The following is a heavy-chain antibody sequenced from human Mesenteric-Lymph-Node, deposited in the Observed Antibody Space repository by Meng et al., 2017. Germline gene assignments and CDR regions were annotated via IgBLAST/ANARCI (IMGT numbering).Heavy chain of an antibody. J-gene: IGHJ4*02. Sequence: QVQLQQWGAGLFKPSETLSLTCAVYGGSFRGYFWSWIRQPPGKGLAWIGEINHSGSTNYNPSLKSRVTISVDTSKNQFSLKLSSVTAADTAVYYCATEERGYFDYWGQGTLVTVSS. CDR2: INHSGST. D-gene: IGHD1-1*01. CDR1: GGSFRGYF. V-gene: IGHV4-34*01. CDR3: ATEERGYFDY.